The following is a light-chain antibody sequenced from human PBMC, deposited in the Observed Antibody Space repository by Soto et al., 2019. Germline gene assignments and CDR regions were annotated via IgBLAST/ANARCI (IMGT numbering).Light chain of an antibody. Sequence: EIVMTQSPVTLSLSPGDRATLSCRASQSLSNTYISWYQQKPGQGPRLLIYGASTRATGIPARFSGSGSGTDFTLTISSLQPEDFALYYCHQDFDLPLTFGGGTKVEIK. CDR3: HQDFDLPLT. V-gene: IGKV3D-7*01. CDR2: GAS. CDR1: QSLSNTY. J-gene: IGKJ4*01.